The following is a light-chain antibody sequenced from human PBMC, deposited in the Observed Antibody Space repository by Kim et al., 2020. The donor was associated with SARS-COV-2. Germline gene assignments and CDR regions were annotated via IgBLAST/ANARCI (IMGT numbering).Light chain of an antibody. Sequence: SYELTQPPSVSVAPGETARITCAGNNIGSKSVHWYQQTPGQAPALVIYYDSDRPSGIPERFSGSNSGNTATLIISRVEAGDEADYYCQVWDSISDHVIFGGRTQLTVL. CDR3: QVWDSISDHVI. V-gene: IGLV3-21*01. CDR1: NIGSKS. J-gene: IGLJ2*01. CDR2: YDS.